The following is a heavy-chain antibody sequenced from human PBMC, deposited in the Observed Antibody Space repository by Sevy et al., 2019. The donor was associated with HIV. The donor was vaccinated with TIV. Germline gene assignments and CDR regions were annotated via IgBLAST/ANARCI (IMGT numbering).Heavy chain of an antibody. CDR1: GFTFSSYS. D-gene: IGHD3-22*01. Sequence: GGSLRLSCAASGFTFSSYSMNWVRQAPGKGLEWVSSISSSSSYIYYADSVKGRFTISRDNAKNSLYLQMNSLRAEDTAVYYCAKGDYYDSSGYYYVWYFDLWGRGTLVTVSS. CDR2: ISSSSSYI. V-gene: IGHV3-21*01. CDR3: AKGDYYDSSGYYYVWYFDL. J-gene: IGHJ2*01.